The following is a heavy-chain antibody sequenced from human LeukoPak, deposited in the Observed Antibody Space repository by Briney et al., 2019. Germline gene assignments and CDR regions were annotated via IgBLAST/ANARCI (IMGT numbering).Heavy chain of an antibody. CDR3: ARDRDYYYYMDV. V-gene: IGHV3-48*01. CDR1: GFSFSTYS. CDR2: TVGSSSTI. D-gene: IGHD3-10*01. Sequence: GGSLRLSCAASGFSFSTYSMNWVRQAPGKGLEWVSYTVGSSSTIYYADSVKGRFTISRDNSKNTLYLQMNSLRAEDTAVYYCARDRDYYYYMDVWGKGTTVTVSS. J-gene: IGHJ6*03.